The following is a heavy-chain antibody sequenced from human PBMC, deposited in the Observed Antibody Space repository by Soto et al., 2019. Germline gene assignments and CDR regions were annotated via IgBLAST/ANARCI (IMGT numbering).Heavy chain of an antibody. V-gene: IGHV5-10-1*01. J-gene: IGHJ6*02. CDR1: GYSFTSYV. CDR2: IDPSDSYT. CDR3: ARQPIVVVPAAYYYGMDV. Sequence: XESLKMSWQCSGYSFTSYVVSLVLQMPGKGLEWMGRIDPSDSYTNYSPSFQGHVTISADKSISTAYLQWSSLKASDTAMYYCARQPIVVVPAAYYYGMDVWGQGTTVTVPS. D-gene: IGHD2-2*01.